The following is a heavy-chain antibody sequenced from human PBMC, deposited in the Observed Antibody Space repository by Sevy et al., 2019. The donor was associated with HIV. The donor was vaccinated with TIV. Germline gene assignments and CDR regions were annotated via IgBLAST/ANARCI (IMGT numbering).Heavy chain of an antibody. J-gene: IGHJ4*02. V-gene: IGHV3-23*01. CDR2: ISGSGGST. CDR1: GFTFSSYA. CDR3: AKAVVDTAMVRGFDY. D-gene: IGHD5-18*01. Sequence: GGSLRLSCAASGFTFSSYAMSWVRQAPGKGLEWVSAISGSGGSTYYADSVKGRFTFSRDNSKNTLYLQMNSLRAEDTAVYYCAKAVVDTAMVRGFDYWGQGTLVTVSS.